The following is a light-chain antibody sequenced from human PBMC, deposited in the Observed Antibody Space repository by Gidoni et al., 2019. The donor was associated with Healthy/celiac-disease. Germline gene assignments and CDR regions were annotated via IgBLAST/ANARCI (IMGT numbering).Light chain of an antibody. CDR3: AAWDDSLSGHWV. CDR1: SSNIGSNY. V-gene: IGLV1-47*01. J-gene: IGLJ3*02. CDR2: RNN. Sequence: QSVLTQPPSAYGTPGQRVTISCSGSSSNIGSNYGYWYQQLPGTAPKLLIYRNNQRPSGVPDRFSGSKSGTSASLAISGLRSEDEADYYCAAWDDSLSGHWVFGGGTKLTVL.